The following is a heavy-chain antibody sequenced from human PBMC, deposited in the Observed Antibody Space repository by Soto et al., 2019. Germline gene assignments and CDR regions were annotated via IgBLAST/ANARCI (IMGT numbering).Heavy chain of an antibody. CDR3: ARRFGYSTSYDSYYLDV. CDR2: ISIYNGNT. J-gene: IGHJ6*03. V-gene: IGHV1-18*01. Sequence: QIQLVQSGGEVKKPGASVKVSCKASGYTFTSYGISWVRQAPGQGLEWMGWISIYNGNTNYAENFQGRVTMTTDTSTSTAYMELWSRRSDDTAVYYWARRFGYSTSYDSYYLDVWGKGTQVTVSS. D-gene: IGHD6-13*01. CDR1: GYTFTSYG.